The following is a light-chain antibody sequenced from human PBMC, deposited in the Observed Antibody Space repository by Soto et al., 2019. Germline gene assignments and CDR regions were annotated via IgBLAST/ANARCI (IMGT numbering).Light chain of an antibody. Sequence: DIQMTQSPSTLSASVGDRVTITCLASQSIDTALAWYQQKPGKAPKLLIYASSSLQSGVPSRFSGSGSGTDFTLTISRLDPEDFAVYYCQQYGSSPSFGQGTKVDIK. CDR2: ASS. V-gene: IGKV1-5*01. CDR3: QQYGSSPS. CDR1: QSIDTA. J-gene: IGKJ1*01.